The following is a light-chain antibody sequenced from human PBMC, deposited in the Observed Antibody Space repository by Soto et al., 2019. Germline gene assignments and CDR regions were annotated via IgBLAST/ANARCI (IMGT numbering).Light chain of an antibody. CDR2: GAS. CDR1: QSVSNNY. J-gene: IGKJ1*01. V-gene: IGKV3-20*01. Sequence: EIVLTQSPGTLSLSPGEIATLSCRASQSVSNNYLAWYQQKPGQAPRLLIYGASNRATGIPARFSGSGSGTDFTLTISRLEPEDFAVYYCQQYGSSPWTFGQGTKVDIK. CDR3: QQYGSSPWT.